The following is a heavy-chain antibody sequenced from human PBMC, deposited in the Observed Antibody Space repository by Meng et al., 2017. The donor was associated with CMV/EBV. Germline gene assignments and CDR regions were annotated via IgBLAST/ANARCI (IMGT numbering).Heavy chain of an antibody. V-gene: IGHV4-4*07. J-gene: IGHJ5*02. CDR2: IYTSGST. CDR3: ARSMVVAGDWFDP. CDR1: GGSISSYY. Sequence: QGQLQGPGPGLVKPSEPRSPTCPASGGSISSYYWSWIRQPAGKGLEWIGRIYTSGSTNYNPSLKSRVTMSVDTSKNQFSLKLSSVTAADTAVYYCARSMVVAGDWFDPWGQGTLVTVSS. D-gene: IGHD2-15*01.